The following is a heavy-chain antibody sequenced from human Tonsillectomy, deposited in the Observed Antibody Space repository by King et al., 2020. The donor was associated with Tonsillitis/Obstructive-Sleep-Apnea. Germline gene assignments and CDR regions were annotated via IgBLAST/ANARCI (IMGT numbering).Heavy chain of an antibody. D-gene: IGHD3-16*01. Sequence: VQLVESGGGLIQPGGSLRLSCAASGFTVSSNYMSWVRQAPGKGLEWVSVIYSGGSTYYADSVKGRFTISRDNSKNTLYLQMNSLRAEDTAVYYCARVPTSKYYYGMDVWGQGTTVTVSS. V-gene: IGHV3-53*01. CDR2: IYSGGST. J-gene: IGHJ6*02. CDR1: GFTVSSNY. CDR3: ARVPTSKYYYGMDV.